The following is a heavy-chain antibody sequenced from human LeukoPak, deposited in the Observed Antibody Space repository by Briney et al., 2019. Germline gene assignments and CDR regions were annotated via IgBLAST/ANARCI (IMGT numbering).Heavy chain of an antibody. CDR1: GFTFSSYA. V-gene: IGHV3-23*01. J-gene: IGHJ4*02. Sequence: GGSLKLSCAASGFTFSSYAMSWVRQTPARGLEWVSSLKGTGEKFYTDSVKGRFTISRDNSKNTLYLQMNSLRAGDTAVYYCARDQRLGELALFDYWGQGTLVTVSS. CDR2: LKGTGEK. CDR3: ARDQRLGELALFDY. D-gene: IGHD1-26*01.